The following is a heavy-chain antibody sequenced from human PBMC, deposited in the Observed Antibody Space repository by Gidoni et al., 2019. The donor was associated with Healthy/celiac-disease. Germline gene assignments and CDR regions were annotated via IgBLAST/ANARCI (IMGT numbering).Heavy chain of an antibody. J-gene: IGHJ6*02. Sequence: QVQLQQWGAGLLKPSETLSLTCAVYGGSFSGYYWSWIRQPPGKGLEWIGEINHSGSTNYNPSLKSRVTISVDTSKNQFSLKLSSVTAADTAVYYCARVSQYNWNDVLSRRYYYYGMDVWGQGTTVTVSS. V-gene: IGHV4-34*01. D-gene: IGHD1-1*01. CDR3: ARVSQYNWNDVLSRRYYYYGMDV. CDR1: GGSFSGYY. CDR2: INHSGST.